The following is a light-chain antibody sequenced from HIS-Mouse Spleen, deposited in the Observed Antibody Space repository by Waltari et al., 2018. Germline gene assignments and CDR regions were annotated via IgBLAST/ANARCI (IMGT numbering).Light chain of an antibody. CDR1: SSDVGSYHP. CDR2: EGS. J-gene: IGLJ3*02. V-gene: IGLV2-23*01. CDR3: CSYAGSSTWV. Sequence: QSALTQPAPVSGSPGQSITISSTGTSSDVGSYHPLSWYQQHPGKAPKLMIYEGSKRPSGVSNRFSGSKSGNTASLTISGLQAEDEADYYCCSYAGSSTWVFGGGTKLTVL.